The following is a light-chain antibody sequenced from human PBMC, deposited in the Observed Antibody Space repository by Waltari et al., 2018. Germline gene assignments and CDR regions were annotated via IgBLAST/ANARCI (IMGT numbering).Light chain of an antibody. J-gene: IGKJ4*02. V-gene: IGKV3-15*01. CDR2: AAS. Sequence: TQSPATLSVSPGETATLSCRASQSVTTNLAWYQQKLGQAPRLLIVAASTRATGVPVRFSGSGSGTEFTLSISSLQSEDFAVYYCQQYDKWPPRYTFGPGTRVEIK. CDR1: QSVTTN. CDR3: QQYDKWPPRYT.